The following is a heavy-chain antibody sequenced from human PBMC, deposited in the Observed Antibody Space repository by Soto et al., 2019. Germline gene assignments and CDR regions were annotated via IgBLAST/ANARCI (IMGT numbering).Heavy chain of an antibody. CDR3: ARPHNGPYAFDI. CDR1: GDSFNNYY. D-gene: IGHD2-8*01. Sequence: PSETLSLTCTVSGDSFNNYYWSWIRQPPGQGLEWLGYVSYSGGTSYNPSLKSRVTISLDTSKNQLSLKLSSVTAADTAVYYCARPHNGPYAFDIWDQGTMVTVSS. CDR2: VSYSGGT. V-gene: IGHV4-59*08. J-gene: IGHJ3*02.